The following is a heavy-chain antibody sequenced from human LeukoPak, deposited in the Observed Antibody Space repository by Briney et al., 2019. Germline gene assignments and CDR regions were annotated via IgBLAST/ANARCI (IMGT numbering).Heavy chain of an antibody. D-gene: IGHD6-13*01. V-gene: IGHV4-39*07. CDR3: ARRPRRGYSKLSWAFDI. Sequence: TSETLSLTCTVSGGSISSGSYYWSWIRQPPGKGLEWIGEINHSGSTNYNPSLKSRVTISVDTSKNQFSLKLSSVPAADTAVYYCARRPRRGYSKLSWAFDIWDQGTMVTVSS. CDR2: INHSGST. J-gene: IGHJ3*02. CDR1: GGSISSGSYY.